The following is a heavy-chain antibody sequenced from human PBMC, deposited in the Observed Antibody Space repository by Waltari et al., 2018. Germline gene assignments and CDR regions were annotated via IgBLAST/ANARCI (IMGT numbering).Heavy chain of an antibody. V-gene: IGHV1-2*02. CDR1: GVTFNAYH. D-gene: IGHD5-18*01. Sequence: QVQLVQSGAEVKKPGASVKVSCKGSGVTFNAYHIQWVRQAPGQGLEWMGWINPNSIGANFAQKFQGRVTVTRDTSVSTVYMELSRLKSDDTAVYYCARGDTWYIDSWGQGTLVTVST. J-gene: IGHJ4*02. CDR3: ARGDTWYIDS. CDR2: INPNSIGA.